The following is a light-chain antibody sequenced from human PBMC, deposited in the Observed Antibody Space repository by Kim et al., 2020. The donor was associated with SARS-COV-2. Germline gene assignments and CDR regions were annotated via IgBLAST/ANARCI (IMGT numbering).Light chain of an antibody. CDR3: QQYYDSYT. J-gene: IGKJ2*01. V-gene: IGKV3-20*01. CDR2: AAS. Sequence: SLSPVDRATLSCRASQSVSSSYFAWYQQIPGQAPRLLIYAASSRATGIPDRFSGGGSGTDFTLTINRLEPEDFAVYYCQQYYDSYTFGQGTKLEI. CDR1: QSVSSSY.